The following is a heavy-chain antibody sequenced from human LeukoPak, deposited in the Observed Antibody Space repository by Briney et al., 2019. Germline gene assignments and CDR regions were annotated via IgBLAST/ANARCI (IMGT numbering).Heavy chain of an antibody. CDR1: GFTFSSYA. J-gene: IGHJ6*04. CDR3: ARDTLDYYGMDV. CDR2: ISYDGSNK. Sequence: GGSLRLSCAASGFTFSSYAMHWVRQAPGKGLEWVAVISYDGSNKYYADSVKGRFTISRDNCKNTLYLQMNSLRAEDTAVYYCARDTLDYYGMDVWGKGTTVTVSS. V-gene: IGHV3-30*04.